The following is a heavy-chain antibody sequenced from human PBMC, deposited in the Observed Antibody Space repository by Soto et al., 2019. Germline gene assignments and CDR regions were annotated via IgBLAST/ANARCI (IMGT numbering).Heavy chain of an antibody. Sequence: EVPLLASGGGGVQPGGSLRLSCAASGFIFSDYAMTWVRQTPGTGLEWVSAITSSGSSTYVADSLKGRITISRDKSNNNRFLQMDSLRVEDPAIYYCAKEVEGYFVSSFDSWGQGALVTVSS. J-gene: IGHJ4*02. CDR2: ITSSGSST. CDR3: AKEVEGYFVSSFDS. V-gene: IGHV3-23*01. CDR1: GFIFSDYA. D-gene: IGHD1-26*01.